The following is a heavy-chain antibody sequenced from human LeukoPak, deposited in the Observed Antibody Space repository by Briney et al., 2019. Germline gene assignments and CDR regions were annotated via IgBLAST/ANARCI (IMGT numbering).Heavy chain of an antibody. CDR1: GGSISSGGYY. J-gene: IGHJ5*02. CDR2: IYYSGST. D-gene: IGHD6-13*01. Sequence: SQTLSLTCTVSGGSISSGGYYWSWIRQHPGKGLEWIGYIYYSGSTYYNPSLKSGVTIFVDTSKNQFSLKLSSVTAADMATYYCARSIAGDGPTHNWFGPWGQGALVTVSS. CDR3: ARSIAGDGPTHNWFGP. V-gene: IGHV4-31*03.